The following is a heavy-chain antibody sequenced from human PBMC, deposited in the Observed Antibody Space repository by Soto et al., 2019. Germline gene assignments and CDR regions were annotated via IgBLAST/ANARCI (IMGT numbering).Heavy chain of an antibody. Sequence: QVQLQESGPGLVKPSGTLSLTCAVSGGSISTSNWWSWVRQPPGKGLEWIGEVYRTGSTNYNPSLESRVIVSVGESKRPFSLKLTSVTAADTAVYYCAGARATIATAAIFDCWGQGTLVTVSS. CDR1: GGSISTSNW. J-gene: IGHJ4*02. V-gene: IGHV4-4*02. CDR2: VYRTGST. D-gene: IGHD6-13*01. CDR3: AGARATIATAAIFDC.